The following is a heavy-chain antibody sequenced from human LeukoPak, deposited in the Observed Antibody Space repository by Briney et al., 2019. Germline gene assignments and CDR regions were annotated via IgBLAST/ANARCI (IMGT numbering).Heavy chain of an antibody. CDR1: GFTFINYD. Sequence: GGSLRLSCPASGFTFINYDMHWVCQAPGEGLEWVTLISFDGIDKYYTDSVKGRFSISRDNSKNTMFLQIDSLRGEDTAVYYCARENDMGYCSGGRCYKGYNAMDVWGQGTTVTVSS. CDR3: ARENDMGYCSGGRCYKGYNAMDV. CDR2: ISFDGIDK. V-gene: IGHV3-30*03. J-gene: IGHJ6*02. D-gene: IGHD2-15*01.